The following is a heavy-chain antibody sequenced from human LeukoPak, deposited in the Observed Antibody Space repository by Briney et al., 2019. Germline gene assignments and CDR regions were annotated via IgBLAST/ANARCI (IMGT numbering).Heavy chain of an antibody. J-gene: IGHJ5*02. Sequence: QPGGSLRLSCAASGITFRNFAMSWVRQAPGKGLEWVSAIDNSGLNTFYADSVEGRFTLSRDNSKNTLFLQMNSLRAEDTAIYYCSKLGESHSESWGQGTLVIVSS. CDR1: GITFRNFA. CDR3: SKLGESHSES. D-gene: IGHD1-14*01. V-gene: IGHV3-23*05. CDR2: IDNSGLNT.